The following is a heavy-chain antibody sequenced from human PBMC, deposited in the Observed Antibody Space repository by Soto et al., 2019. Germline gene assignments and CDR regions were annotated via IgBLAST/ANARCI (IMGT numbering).Heavy chain of an antibody. Sequence: QVQLVESGGGVVQPGRSLRLSCAASEFTFSSYVMHWVRQAPGKGLEWVAVISYDGSIKYYADSVKGRFTISRDNSKNTQYLQMNSLRAEDTAVYYCASAPSYGSPTGMDVWGQGTTVTASS. CDR2: ISYDGSIK. D-gene: IGHD4-17*01. J-gene: IGHJ6*02. CDR3: ASAPSYGSPTGMDV. V-gene: IGHV3-30-3*01. CDR1: EFTFSSYV.